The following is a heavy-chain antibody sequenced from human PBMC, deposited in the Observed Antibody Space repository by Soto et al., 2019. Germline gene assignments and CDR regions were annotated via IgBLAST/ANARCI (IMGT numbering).Heavy chain of an antibody. Sequence: QVHLVESGGGVVQPGRSLRLSCAASGFTFSSYGMHWVRQAPGKGLEWVAVISYDGSNKYYADSVKGRFTISRDNSKNTLYLQMNSLRAEDTAVYYCAKEEYSSSSTPFDYWGQGTLVTVSS. D-gene: IGHD6-6*01. V-gene: IGHV3-30*18. CDR2: ISYDGSNK. CDR1: GFTFSSYG. CDR3: AKEEYSSSSTPFDY. J-gene: IGHJ4*02.